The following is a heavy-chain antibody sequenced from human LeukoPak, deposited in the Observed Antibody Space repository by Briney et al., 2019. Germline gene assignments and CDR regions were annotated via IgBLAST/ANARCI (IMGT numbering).Heavy chain of an antibody. CDR3: AKSKFYYDSSGYWEGFDY. Sequence: GGSLRLSCAASGFTFDDYAMHWVRQAPGKGLEWVSGISWNSGSIGYADSVKGRFTISRDNAKSSLYLQMNSLRAEDTALYYCAKSKFYYDSSGYWEGFDYWGQGTLVTVSS. CDR1: GFTFDDYA. V-gene: IGHV3-9*01. J-gene: IGHJ4*02. D-gene: IGHD3-22*01. CDR2: ISWNSGSI.